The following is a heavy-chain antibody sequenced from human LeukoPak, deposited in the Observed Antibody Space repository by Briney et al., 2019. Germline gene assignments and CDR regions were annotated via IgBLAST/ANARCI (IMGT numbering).Heavy chain of an antibody. CDR2: IRSKAYGGTP. CDR3: TQYDFWSGFNY. CDR1: GFTFGDYA. J-gene: IGHJ4*02. Sequence: GGSLRLSCTASGFTFGDYAMSWFRQAPGKGLEWVGFIRSKAYGGTPEYAASVLGRFAISRDDSKSIAYLQMNSLRTEDTVVYFCTQYDFWSGFNYWGQGTLVTVSS. V-gene: IGHV3-49*03. D-gene: IGHD3-3*01.